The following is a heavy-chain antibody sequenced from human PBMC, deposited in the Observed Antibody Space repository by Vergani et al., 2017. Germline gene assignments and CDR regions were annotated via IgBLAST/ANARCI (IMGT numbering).Heavy chain of an antibody. V-gene: IGHV3-9*01. J-gene: IGHJ2*01. CDR3: AKDHYDFWSDYPSLSPFDL. Sequence: EVQLVESGGGLVQPGRSLRLSCAASGFTFDDYAMHWVRQAPGKGLEWVSGISWNSGSIGYADSVKGRFTISRDNAKNSLYLQMNSLRAEDTALYYCAKDHYDFWSDYPSLSPFDLWGRGTLVTVSS. D-gene: IGHD3-3*01. CDR1: GFTFDDYA. CDR2: ISWNSGSI.